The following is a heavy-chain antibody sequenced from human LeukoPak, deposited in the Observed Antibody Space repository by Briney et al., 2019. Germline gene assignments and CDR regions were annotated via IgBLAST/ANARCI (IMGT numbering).Heavy chain of an antibody. CDR3: ARGGTDYGGNSVGWYFDL. CDR2: IYHSGST. J-gene: IGHJ2*01. D-gene: IGHD4-23*01. V-gene: IGHV4-30-2*01. CDR1: GGSISSGGYS. Sequence: TSETLSLTCAVSGGSISSGGYSWSWTRQPPGKGLEWIGYIYHSGSTYYNPSLKSRVTISVDRSKNQFSLKLSSVTAADTAVYYCARGGTDYGGNSVGWYFDLWGRGTLVTVSS.